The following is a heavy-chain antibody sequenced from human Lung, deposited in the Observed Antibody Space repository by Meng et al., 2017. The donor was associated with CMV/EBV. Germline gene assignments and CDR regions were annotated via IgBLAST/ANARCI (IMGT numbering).Heavy chain of an antibody. CDR1: GSTFTCCA. CDR2: VNVGNSKA. CDR3: AKDVVVPAALPVRIDY. Sequence: QGQLGLVVAGVRMPGASGEVAFKSAGSTFTCCAIRWVRQAHGQRHGLMGLVNVGNSKAEYSQKFEGRVTITMDTSGSTSYMELSSLRTEDTAVYYCAKDVVVPAALPVRIDYWGQGTLVTASS. V-gene: IGHV1-3*01. D-gene: IGHD2-2*02. J-gene: IGHJ4*02.